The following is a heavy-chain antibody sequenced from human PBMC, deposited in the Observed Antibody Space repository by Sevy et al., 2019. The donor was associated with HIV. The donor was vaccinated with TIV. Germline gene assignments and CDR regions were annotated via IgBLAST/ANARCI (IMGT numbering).Heavy chain of an antibody. V-gene: IGHV3-30*04. Sequence: GGSLRLSCAASGFTFSNYAMYWVRQAPGKGLEWVSLISYNGRSKDYSDSVKGLVTIYRDSSNNNLYLQMNSLRAEDTAVYYCARGSGGQTECYFDYWRHEFLVSVS. D-gene: IGHD6-19*01. CDR1: GFTFSNYA. CDR3: ARGSGGQTECYFDY. CDR2: ISYNGRSK. J-gene: IGHJ4*01.